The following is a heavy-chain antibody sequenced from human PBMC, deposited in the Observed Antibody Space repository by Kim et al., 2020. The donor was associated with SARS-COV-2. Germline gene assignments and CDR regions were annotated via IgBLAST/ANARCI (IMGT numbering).Heavy chain of an antibody. V-gene: IGHV3-9*01. J-gene: IGHJ3*02. Sequence: GGSLRLSCAASGFTFGDYAMHWVRQAPGKGLEWVSGISWNSGSIGYADSVKGRFTISRDNAKNSLYLQMNSLRAEDTALYYCAKEDSSGYFGLGDAFDIWGQGTMVTVSS. CDR1: GFTFGDYA. D-gene: IGHD3-22*01. CDR2: ISWNSGSI. CDR3: AKEDSSGYFGLGDAFDI.